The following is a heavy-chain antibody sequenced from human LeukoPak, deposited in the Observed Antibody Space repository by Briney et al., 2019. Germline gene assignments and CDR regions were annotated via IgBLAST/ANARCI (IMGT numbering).Heavy chain of an antibody. CDR3: SSNNYHDADY. V-gene: IGHV4-39*07. Sequence: SETLSLTCTVSGGSFSGSNHYWGWIRQPPGKGLEWIGSIYFGGSTYYNPSLKSRLTISVDKSKNQFSLKLRSVTAADTAFYFCSSNNYHDADYWGQGILVTVSS. J-gene: IGHJ4*02. CDR1: GGSFSGSNHY. CDR2: IYFGGST. D-gene: IGHD3-22*01.